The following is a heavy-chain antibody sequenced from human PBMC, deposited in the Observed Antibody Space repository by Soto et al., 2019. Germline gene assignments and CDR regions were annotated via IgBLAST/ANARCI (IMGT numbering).Heavy chain of an antibody. CDR1: GYTFTGYY. D-gene: IGHD3-22*01. V-gene: IGHV1-2*02. CDR2: INPNSGGT. Sequence: ASVKVSCKASGYTFTGYYMHWVRQAPGQGLEWMGWINPNSGGTNYAQKFQGRVTMTRDTSISTAYMELSRLRSDDTAVYYCARKRSTDYYDSSGYFYWGQGTMVTVSS. CDR3: ARKRSTDYYDSSGYFY. J-gene: IGHJ4*02.